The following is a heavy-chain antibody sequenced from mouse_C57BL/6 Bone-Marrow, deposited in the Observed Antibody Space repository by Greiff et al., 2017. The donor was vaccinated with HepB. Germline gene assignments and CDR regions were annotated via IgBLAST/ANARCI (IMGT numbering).Heavy chain of an antibody. CDR3: ARTPSYYFDY. CDR1: GYTFTDYY. V-gene: IGHV1-76*01. J-gene: IGHJ2*01. Sequence: QVQLQQSGAELVRPGASVKLSCKASGYTFTDYYINWVKQRPGQGLEWIARIYPGSGNTYYNEKFKGKATLTAEKSSSTAYMQLSSLTSEDSAVYFCARTPSYYFDYWGQGTTLTVSS. CDR2: IYPGSGNT.